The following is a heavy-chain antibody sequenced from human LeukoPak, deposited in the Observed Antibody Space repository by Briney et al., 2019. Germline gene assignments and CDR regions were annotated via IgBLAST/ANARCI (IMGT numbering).Heavy chain of an antibody. CDR3: ARGGSGTYHHY. CDR1: GGSISGYH. D-gene: IGHD1-26*01. Sequence: SETLSLTCTVSGGSISGYHWGWIRQPPGKGLEWIGYIYYSGSTNYNPSLKSRVTISVDTSKNQFSLKLSSVTAADTAVYYRARGGSGTYHHYRGQGTLVTVSS. J-gene: IGHJ4*02. CDR2: IYYSGST. V-gene: IGHV4-59*01.